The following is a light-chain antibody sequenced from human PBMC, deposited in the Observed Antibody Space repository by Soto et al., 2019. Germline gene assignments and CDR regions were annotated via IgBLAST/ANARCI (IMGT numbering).Light chain of an antibody. CDR1: SSDVGKYDP. CDR2: EVT. V-gene: IGLV2-23*02. J-gene: IGLJ1*01. Sequence: QSALTQPASVSGSPGQSITISCAGTSSDVGKYDPVSWYQQHPGKAPKLIIYEVTKRPSGVSNRFSGSKSGNAASLTISGLQTEDEADYYCCSYGLIRPYVFGPGTKVTVL. CDR3: CSYGLIRPYV.